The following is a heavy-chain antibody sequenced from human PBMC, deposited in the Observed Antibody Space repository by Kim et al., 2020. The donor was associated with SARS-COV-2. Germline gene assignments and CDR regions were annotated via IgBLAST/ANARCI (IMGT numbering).Heavy chain of an antibody. V-gene: IGHV4-39*01. CDR2: IYYSGST. D-gene: IGHD1-26*01. CDR3: ARLARGGVGATTFDY. Sequence: SETLSLTCTVSGGSISSSSYYWGWIRQPPGKGLEWIGSIYYSGSTYYNPSLKSRVTISVDTSKNQFSLKLSSMTAADTAVYYCARLARGGVGATTFDYWGQGTLVTVSS. J-gene: IGHJ4*02. CDR1: GGSISSSSYY.